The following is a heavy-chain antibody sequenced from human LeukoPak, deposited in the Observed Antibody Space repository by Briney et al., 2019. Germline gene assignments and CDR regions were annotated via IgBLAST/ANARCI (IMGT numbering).Heavy chain of an antibody. CDR3: ARGGYSSSWYPFDY. J-gene: IGHJ4*02. CDR2: ISYEGINK. V-gene: IGHV3-30*01. D-gene: IGHD6-13*01. Sequence: GGSLRLSCAASGFTFSSYAMHWVRQAPSKGLEWVAMISYEGINKYYPDSVKGRFTISRDNSKNTLYLQENNLRTEDMAVYYCARGGYSSSWYPFDYWGQGTLVTVSS. CDR1: GFTFSSYA.